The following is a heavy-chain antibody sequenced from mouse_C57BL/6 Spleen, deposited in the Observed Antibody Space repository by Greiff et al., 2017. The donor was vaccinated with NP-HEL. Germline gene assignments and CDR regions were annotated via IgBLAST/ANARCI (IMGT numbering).Heavy chain of an antibody. Sequence: EVHLVESGGGLVKPGGSLKLSCAASGFTFSDYGMHWVRQAPEKGLEWVAYISSGSSTIYYADTVKGRFTISRDNAKNTLFLQMTSLRSEDTAMYYCARPWDYGSYWYFDVWGTGTTVTVSS. CDR1: GFTFSDYG. V-gene: IGHV5-17*01. D-gene: IGHD1-1*01. J-gene: IGHJ1*03. CDR3: ARPWDYGSYWYFDV. CDR2: ISSGSSTI.